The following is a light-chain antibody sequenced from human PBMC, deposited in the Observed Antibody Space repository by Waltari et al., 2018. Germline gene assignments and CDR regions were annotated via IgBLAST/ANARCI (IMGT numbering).Light chain of an antibody. V-gene: IGKV3D-15*01. J-gene: IGKJ1*01. CDR3: HQYNRWPRT. CDR2: GAS. Sequence: EIVMTQSPATLSVSPGERATLSCRASQSVSNNLAWYQQKPGQTPRLLIYGASIRATGIPARFSSSGSGTEFTLTISSLQSEDFAVYYCHQYNRWPRTFGQGTKVEIK. CDR1: QSVSNN.